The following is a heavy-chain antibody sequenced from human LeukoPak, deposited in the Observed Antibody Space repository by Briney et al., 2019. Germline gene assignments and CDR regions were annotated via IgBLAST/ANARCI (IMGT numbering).Heavy chain of an antibody. CDR3: AKGRSLTGDGRFDY. J-gene: IGHJ4*02. D-gene: IGHD7-27*01. Sequence: GGSLRLSCAASGFTFSSYAMSWVRQAPGKGLEWVSAISDSGGSTYYADSVKGRFTISRDNSKNTLYLQMNSLRAEDTAVYYCAKGRSLTGDGRFDYWGQGTLVTVSS. CDR1: GFTFSSYA. V-gene: IGHV3-23*01. CDR2: ISDSGGST.